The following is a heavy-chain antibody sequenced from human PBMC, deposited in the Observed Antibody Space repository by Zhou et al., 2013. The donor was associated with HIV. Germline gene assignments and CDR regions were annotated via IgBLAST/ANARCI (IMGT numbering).Heavy chain of an antibody. CDR3: ARGHSGVVPPGETDY. Sequence: QVQLVQSGAEVKKPGSSVKVSCKASGGTFSSYAISWVRQAPGQGLEWMGRIIPILGIANYAQKFQGRVTITADKSTSTAYMELSSLRSEDTAVYYCARGHSGVVPPGETDYWGQGTLVTVSS. V-gene: IGHV1-69*04. J-gene: IGHJ4*02. D-gene: IGHD2-15*01. CDR1: GGTFSSYA. CDR2: IIPILGIA.